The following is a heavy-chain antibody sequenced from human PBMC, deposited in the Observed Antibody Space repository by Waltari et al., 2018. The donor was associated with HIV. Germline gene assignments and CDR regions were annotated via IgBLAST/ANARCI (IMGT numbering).Heavy chain of an antibody. CDR3: ARDRDFWSSHYYYSGMDV. V-gene: IGHV4-59*01. CDR2: IYYSGLT. CDR1: GGSISSYY. J-gene: IGHJ6*02. D-gene: IGHD3-3*01. Sequence: QVQLQESGPGLVKPSETLSLTCTVSGGSISSYYWSWIRQPPGKGLAWIGYIYYSGLTIYSPSLKRRVSVSLGTSNNHFSLKLSSVTAADTAVYYCARDRDFWSSHYYYSGMDVCGQGTTVTVSS.